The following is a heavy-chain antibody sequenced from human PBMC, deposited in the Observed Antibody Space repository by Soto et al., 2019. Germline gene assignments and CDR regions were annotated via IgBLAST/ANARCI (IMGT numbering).Heavy chain of an antibody. Sequence: TLSLTCAVSGYSISSGYYWGWIRQPPGKGLEWIGSIYHSGSTYYNPSLKSRVTISVDTSKNQFSLKLSSVTAADTAVYYCAGCITTVRGVIGWFDPWGQGTLVTVSS. D-gene: IGHD3-10*01. V-gene: IGHV4-38-2*01. CDR1: GYSISSGYY. CDR3: AGCITTVRGVIGWFDP. CDR2: IYHSGST. J-gene: IGHJ5*02.